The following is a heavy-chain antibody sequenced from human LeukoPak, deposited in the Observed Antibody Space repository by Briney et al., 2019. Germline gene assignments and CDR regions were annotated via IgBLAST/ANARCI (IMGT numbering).Heavy chain of an antibody. CDR3: AKYGFSYCSGISCIPH. D-gene: IGHD2-2*01. J-gene: IGHJ4*02. Sequence: GGSLRLSCAASGFTFSSYSMNWVRQAPGKGLEWVSYISSSSSTIYYADSVKGRFTISRDNAKNSLYLQMNSLRAEDTAVYYCAKYGFSYCSGISCIPHWGQGTLVTVSS. CDR2: ISSSSSTI. V-gene: IGHV3-48*01. CDR1: GFTFSSYS.